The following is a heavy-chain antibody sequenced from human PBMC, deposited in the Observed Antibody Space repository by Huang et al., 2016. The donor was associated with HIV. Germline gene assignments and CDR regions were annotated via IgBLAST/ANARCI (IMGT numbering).Heavy chain of an antibody. CDR3: AKGGAGYHNGPEY. J-gene: IGHJ4*02. CDR1: GFTFSTFG. V-gene: IGHV3-30*02. Sequence: QVRLVESGGGVVQPGGSLTLSCEASGFTFSTFGMHWVRQAPGKGMEWVAHMRFDGNKKVYEESLKGRFTIFRENSKNTVYLEMNSLTGEDTAMYFCAKGGAGYHNGPEYWGQGTQVIVS. D-gene: IGHD2-8*01. CDR2: MRFDGNKK.